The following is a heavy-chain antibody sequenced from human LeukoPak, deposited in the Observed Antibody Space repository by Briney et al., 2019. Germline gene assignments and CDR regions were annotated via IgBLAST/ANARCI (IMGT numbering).Heavy chain of an antibody. V-gene: IGHV3-53*01. CDR3: ARGVDSSGWYGGPFDY. D-gene: IGHD6-19*01. J-gene: IGHJ4*02. CDR2: IYSEGRT. CDR1: GPTVSSNY. Sequence: GPSLSLSHAPSGPTVSSNYISSVRQPPGDGLEWATDIYSEGRTYYADSGKGRFTISRANPKTTLYLQMNSLRAEDTAVYYCARGVDSSGWYGGPFDYWGQGTLVTVSS.